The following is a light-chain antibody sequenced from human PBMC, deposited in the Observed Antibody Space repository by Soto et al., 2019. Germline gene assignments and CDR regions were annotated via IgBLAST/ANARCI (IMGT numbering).Light chain of an antibody. V-gene: IGKV3-11*01. CDR2: DAS. J-gene: IGKJ1*01. CDR1: QGIRNY. CDR3: QQRSNWTA. Sequence: EVVLTQSPATLSLSPGERATLSCRASQGIRNYLAWYQQKPGQAPRLLIYDASSRATGIPARFSGSGSGTDFTLTISSLEPEDFAVYYCQQRSNWTAFGQGTKV.